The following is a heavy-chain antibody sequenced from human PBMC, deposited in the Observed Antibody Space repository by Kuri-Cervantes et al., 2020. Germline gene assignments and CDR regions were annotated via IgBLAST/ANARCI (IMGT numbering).Heavy chain of an antibody. V-gene: IGHV3-7*03. J-gene: IGHJ2*01. Sequence: GGSLRLSCAASGFTFSRYWMTWVRQAPGKGLEWVANIKEDGSIKYYMDSVKGRFTISRDNSKNTLYLQMNSLKVEDTAVYFCAKGLLSLWYFALWGRGTLVTVSS. D-gene: IGHD2-15*01. CDR3: AKGLLSLWYFAL. CDR1: GFTFSRYW. CDR2: IKEDGSIK.